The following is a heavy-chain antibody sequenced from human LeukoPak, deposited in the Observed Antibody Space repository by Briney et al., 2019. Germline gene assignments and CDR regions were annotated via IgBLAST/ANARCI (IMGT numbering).Heavy chain of an antibody. Sequence: GGSLRLSCAASGFPLSTYSMNWVRQAPGKGLEWVSTISPGSYSIYYADSVKGRFTISRDNAKNSLYLQMNSLRVEDTAMYYCARKVVGATTDHWGQGTLVTVSS. J-gene: IGHJ4*02. CDR1: GFPLSTYS. CDR2: ISPGSYSI. D-gene: IGHD1-26*01. V-gene: IGHV3-21*01. CDR3: ARKVVGATTDH.